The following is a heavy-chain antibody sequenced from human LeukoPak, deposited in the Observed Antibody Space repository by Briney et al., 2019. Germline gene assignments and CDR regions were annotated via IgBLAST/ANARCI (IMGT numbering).Heavy chain of an antibody. CDR3: AKDPYGDYVSFWFDP. CDR1: GFTLSSYA. V-gene: IGHV3-23*01. Sequence: PGGSLRLSCAASGFTLSSYAMSWVRQAPGKGLEWVSAISGSGGSTYYADSVKGRFTISRDNSKNTLYLQMNSLRAEDTAVYYCAKDPYGDYVSFWFDPWGQGTLVTVSS. D-gene: IGHD4-17*01. J-gene: IGHJ5*02. CDR2: ISGSGGST.